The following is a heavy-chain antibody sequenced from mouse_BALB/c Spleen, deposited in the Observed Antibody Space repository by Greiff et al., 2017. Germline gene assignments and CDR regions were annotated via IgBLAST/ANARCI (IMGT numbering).Heavy chain of an antibody. V-gene: IGHV1-69*02. CDR3: ARGGGQLGNGAMDY. CDR1: GYTFTSYW. Sequence: QVQLQQPGAELVKPGASVKLSCKASGYTFTSYWMHWVKQRPGQGLEWIGEIDPSDSYTNYNQKFKGKATLTVDKSSSTAYMQLSSLTSEDSAVYYCARGGGQLGNGAMDYWGQGTSVTVSS. J-gene: IGHJ4*01. D-gene: IGHD3-2*01. CDR2: IDPSDSYT.